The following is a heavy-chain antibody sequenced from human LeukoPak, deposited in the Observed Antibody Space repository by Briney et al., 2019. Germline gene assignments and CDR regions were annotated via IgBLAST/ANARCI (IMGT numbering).Heavy chain of an antibody. CDR3: AGDQWINGILTGYIV. CDR1: GDSFTGSY. D-gene: IGHD3-9*01. J-gene: IGHJ3*01. Sequence: ASVKVSCKASGDSFTGSYFHWLRQAPGRGPEWLGWNNPDSGATEYAQKFQGRVTMTRDTSISTAYMELSRLRYDDTAIYYCAGDQWINGILTGYIVWGQGTMVTVSS. V-gene: IGHV1-2*02. CDR2: NNPDSGAT.